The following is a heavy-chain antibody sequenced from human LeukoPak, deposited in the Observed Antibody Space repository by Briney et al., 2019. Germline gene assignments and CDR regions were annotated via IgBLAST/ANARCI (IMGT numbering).Heavy chain of an antibody. J-gene: IGHJ4*02. V-gene: IGHV4-31*03. CDR1: GGSISSGGYY. CDR3: ARAKCSSTSCYYFDY. CDR2: IYYSGST. D-gene: IGHD2-2*01. Sequence: PSETLSLTCTVSGGSISSGGYYWSWIRQHPGTGLEWIGYIYYSGSTYYNPSLKSRVTISVDTSKNQFSLKLSSVTAADTAVYYCARAKCSSTSCYYFDYWGQGTLVTVSS.